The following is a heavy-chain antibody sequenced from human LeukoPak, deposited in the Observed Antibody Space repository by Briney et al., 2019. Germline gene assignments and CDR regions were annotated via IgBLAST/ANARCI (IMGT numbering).Heavy chain of an antibody. Sequence: PSETLSLTCTVSGGSISGYYWSWIRQPPGKGLEWIGYIYYSGSTNYNPSLKSRVTISVDTSKNQFSLKLSSVTAADTAVYYCAREVKYDFWSGYFDYWGQGTLVTVSS. J-gene: IGHJ4*02. D-gene: IGHD3-3*01. CDR2: IYYSGST. CDR1: GGSISGYY. CDR3: AREVKYDFWSGYFDY. V-gene: IGHV4-59*01.